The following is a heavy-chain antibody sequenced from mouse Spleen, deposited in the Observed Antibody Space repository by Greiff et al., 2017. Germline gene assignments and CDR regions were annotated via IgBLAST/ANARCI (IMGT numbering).Heavy chain of an antibody. J-gene: IGHJ3*01. CDR1: GYSITSGYY. D-gene: IGHD2-1*01. V-gene: IGHV3-6*01. CDR2: ISYDGSN. CDR3: ARDLYFPAY. Sequence: DVQLQESGPGLVKPSQSLSLTCSVTGYSITSGYYWNWIRQFPGNKLEWMGYISYDGSNNYNPSLKNRISITRDTSKNQFFLKLNSVTTEDTATYYCARDLYFPAYWGQGTLVTVSA.